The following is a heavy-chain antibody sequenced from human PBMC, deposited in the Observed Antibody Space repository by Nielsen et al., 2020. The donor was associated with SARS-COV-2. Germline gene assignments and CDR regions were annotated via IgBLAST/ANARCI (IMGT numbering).Heavy chain of an antibody. V-gene: IGHV3-23*01. CDR2: IGTTGDKT. CDR3: AKISGSQRNYFDF. J-gene: IGHJ4*02. Sequence: GESLKISCAASGFSFSSYAMTWVRQAPGKGLEWVSSIGTTGDKTFYADSVKGGFTISRDNSKNTLYLQLNSLRAEDTAVFYCAKISGSQRNYFDFWGQGALVTVPS. D-gene: IGHD1-26*01. CDR1: GFSFSSYA.